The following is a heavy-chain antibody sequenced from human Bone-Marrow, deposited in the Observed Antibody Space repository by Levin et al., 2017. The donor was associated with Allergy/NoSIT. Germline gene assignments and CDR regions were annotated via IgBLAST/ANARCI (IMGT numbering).Heavy chain of an antibody. Sequence: PGESLKISCAADGFTFSAFAMSWVRQAPGKGLEWISGISAIGISTNYAGSLKGRFIISRDNDNNTLYLLMTSLRAEDTAIYYCVKEFHYNWNLERPSFDVWGQGALVTVSS. CDR1: GFTFSAFA. CDR3: VKEFHYNWNLERPSFDV. V-gene: IGHV3-23*01. D-gene: IGHD1-20*01. CDR2: ISAIGIST. J-gene: IGHJ4*02.